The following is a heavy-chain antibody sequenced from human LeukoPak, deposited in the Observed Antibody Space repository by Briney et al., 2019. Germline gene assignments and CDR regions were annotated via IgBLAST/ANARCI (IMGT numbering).Heavy chain of an antibody. CDR2: ITSSGSAV. J-gene: IGHJ5*02. CDR1: GFKFSDHY. V-gene: IGHV3-11*04. Sequence: GGSLRLSCAASGFKFSDHYMSWIRQAPGKGLEWISHITSSGSAVYYTDSVKGRFTISRDNAKNSLYLQMNSLRAEDTAVYYCARVGDDSSGYYPSWGQGTLVTVSS. CDR3: ARVGDDSSGYYPS. D-gene: IGHD3-22*01.